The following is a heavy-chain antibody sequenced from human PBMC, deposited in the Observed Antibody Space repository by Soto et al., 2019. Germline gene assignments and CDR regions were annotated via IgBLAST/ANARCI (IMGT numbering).Heavy chain of an antibody. CDR2: ISYSSSNI. J-gene: IGHJ6*02. D-gene: IGHD2-21*01. CDR3: ASSPKCTSLFRGGMDV. CDR1: GFTFSSFS. V-gene: IGHV3-21*01. Sequence: EVPLVESGGGLVKPGGSLRLSCAASGFTFSSFSMNWVRQAPGKGLEWVASISYSSSNIFHADSLKGRFTISRDNAQNSLYLQMNSLRAEDTAVYYCASSPKCTSLFRGGMDVWGQGTTVIVAS.